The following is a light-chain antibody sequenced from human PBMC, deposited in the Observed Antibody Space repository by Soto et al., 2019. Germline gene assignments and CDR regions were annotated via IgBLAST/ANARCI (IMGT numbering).Light chain of an antibody. CDR2: GAS. Sequence: DIQMTHSPSSVSASVGDTVTITCRASQGIGSWLGWYQQKPGKAPQLLIYGASSLQSGVPPRFSGSASETDFTLIISSLQPEDFASYYCQQASSFPRTFGGGTKV. V-gene: IGKV1-12*01. CDR3: QQASSFPRT. J-gene: IGKJ4*01. CDR1: QGIGSW.